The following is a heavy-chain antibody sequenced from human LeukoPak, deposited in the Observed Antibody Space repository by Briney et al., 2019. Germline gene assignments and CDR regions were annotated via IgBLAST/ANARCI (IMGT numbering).Heavy chain of an antibody. CDR3: ARGGVGDCSGGSCYFWFDP. D-gene: IGHD2-15*01. V-gene: IGHV4-59*01. CDR1: GGSISSYY. CDR2: ISYSGST. J-gene: IGHJ5*02. Sequence: PSETLSLTCTVSGGSISSYYWSWIPQPPGKGLEWIGYISYSGSTNYNPSLKSRVTISVDTSKNQFSLKLSSVTAADTAVYYCARGGVGDCSGGSCYFWFDPWGQGTLVTVA.